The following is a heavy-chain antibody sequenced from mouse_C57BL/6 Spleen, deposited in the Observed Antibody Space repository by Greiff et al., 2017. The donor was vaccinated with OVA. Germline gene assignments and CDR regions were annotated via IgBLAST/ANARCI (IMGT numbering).Heavy chain of an antibody. D-gene: IGHD2-2*01. V-gene: IGHV1-69*01. CDR3: ARSSTMVTTGDY. CDR1: GYTFTSYW. J-gene: IGHJ2*01. Sequence: VQLQQPGAELVMPGASVKLSCKASGYTFTSYWMHWVKQRPGQGLEWIGEIDPSDSYTNYNQKFKGKSTLTVDKSSSTAYMQLSSLTSEDSAVYYCARSSTMVTTGDYWGQGTTLTVSS. CDR2: IDPSDSYT.